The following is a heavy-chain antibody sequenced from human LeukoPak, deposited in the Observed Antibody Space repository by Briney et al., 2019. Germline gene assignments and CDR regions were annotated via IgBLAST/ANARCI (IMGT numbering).Heavy chain of an antibody. J-gene: IGHJ4*02. CDR3: ARSSYYDSPKHREFDY. Sequence: PSETLSLTCAVYGGSISSSNWWSWVRQPPGKGLEWIGEIYHSGSTNYNPSLKSRVTISVDKSKNQFSLKLSSVTAADTAVYYCARSSYYDSPKHREFDYWGQGTLVTVSS. CDR2: IYHSGST. V-gene: IGHV4-4*02. D-gene: IGHD3-22*01. CDR1: GGSISSSNW.